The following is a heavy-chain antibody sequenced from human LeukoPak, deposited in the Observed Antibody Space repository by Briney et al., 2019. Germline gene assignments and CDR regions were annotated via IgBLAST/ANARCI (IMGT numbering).Heavy chain of an antibody. D-gene: IGHD1-26*01. CDR3: ARDESGSYLWTGGDY. V-gene: IGHV1-46*01. CDR2: INPSGGST. CDR1: GYTFTSYY. Sequence: ASVKVSCKASGYTFTSYYMHWVRQAPGQGLEWMGIINPSGGSTSYAQKFQGRVTMTRDTSTSTVYMELSSLRSEDTAVYYCARDESGSYLWTGGDYWGQGTLVTVSS. J-gene: IGHJ4*02.